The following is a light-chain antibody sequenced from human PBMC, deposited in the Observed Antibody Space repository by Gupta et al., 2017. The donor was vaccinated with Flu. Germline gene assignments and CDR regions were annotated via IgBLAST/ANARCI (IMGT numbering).Light chain of an antibody. J-gene: IGKJ3*01. V-gene: IGKV3-20*01. CDR1: QSISSSY. CDR3: QRYGNSQT. CDR2: GGS. Sequence: EFVLTQSPGTLSLSPGERATLSCRASQSISSSYLAWDQQKPGQAPRLIIYGGSSRAAGIPDRFSGSGSGTDFTLTSSRLEHEDCAVYCWQRYGNSQTFGHGTKVDFK.